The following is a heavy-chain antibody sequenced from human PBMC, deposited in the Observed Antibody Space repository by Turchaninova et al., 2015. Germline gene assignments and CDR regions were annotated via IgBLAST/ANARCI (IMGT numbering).Heavy chain of an antibody. J-gene: IGHJ4*02. CDR3: TTDLAWDGGDF. CDR2: LKSKNNGGTA. V-gene: IGHV3-15*02. Sequence: EVQLVESGGAFVERGGSVRLSGEVYGFPFTNAWLGWVRQSSGKGREWVGRLKSKNNGGTADYAAPVKGRFTLSRDDSRNMLFLQMNSLQTEDTAVYYCTTDLAWDGGDFWGRGTPVTVSS. D-gene: IGHD4-23*01. CDR1: GFPFTNAW.